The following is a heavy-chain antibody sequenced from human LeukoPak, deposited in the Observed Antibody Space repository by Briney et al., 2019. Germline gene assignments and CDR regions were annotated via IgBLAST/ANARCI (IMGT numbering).Heavy chain of an antibody. CDR3: ARLMTTYSRGHDP. J-gene: IGHJ5*02. CDR2: IIPIFGTA. Sequence: ASVKVSCKASGGTFSSYAISWVRQAPGQGLEWMGRIIPIFGTANYAQKFQGRVTITTDESTSTAYMELSSLRSEDTAVYYCARLMTTYSRGHDPWGQGTLVTVSS. CDR1: GGTFSSYA. V-gene: IGHV1-69*05. D-gene: IGHD6-19*01.